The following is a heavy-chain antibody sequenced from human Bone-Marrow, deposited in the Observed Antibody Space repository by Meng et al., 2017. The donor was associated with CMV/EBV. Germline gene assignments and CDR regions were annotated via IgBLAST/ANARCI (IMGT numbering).Heavy chain of an antibody. D-gene: IGHD3-22*01. J-gene: IGHJ4*02. V-gene: IGHV1-69*05. CDR3: AFNYDSTETTDY. CDR2: IIPIFGTA. CDR1: GGTFSSYA. Sequence: SVKVSCKASGGTFSSYAISWVRQAPGQGLEWMGGIIPIFGTANYAQKFQGRVTITTDESTSTAYMELSSLRSEDTAVYYCAFNYDSTETTDYWGQGTRVTVYS.